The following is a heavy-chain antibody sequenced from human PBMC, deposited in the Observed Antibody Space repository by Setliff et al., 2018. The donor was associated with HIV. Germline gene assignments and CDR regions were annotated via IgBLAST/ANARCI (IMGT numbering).Heavy chain of an antibody. V-gene: IGHV3-21*04. CDR1: GGSISSSS. CDR3: ARDTVGLDY. CDR2: ISSSSSYI. J-gene: IGHJ4*02. Sequence: ETLSLTCTVSGGSISSSSYYWGWIRQPPGKGLEWVASISSSSSYISYKDSVKGRFTISRDNAKNSLYLQMNSLRAEDTAVYYCARDTVGLDYWGQGTLVTVSS. D-gene: IGHD2-15*01.